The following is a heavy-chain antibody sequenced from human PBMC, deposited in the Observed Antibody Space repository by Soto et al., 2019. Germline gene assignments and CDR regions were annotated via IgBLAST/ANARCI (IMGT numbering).Heavy chain of an antibody. Sequence: KPSETLSLTCTVSGGSISSGGYYWSWIRQHPGKGLEWIGYIYYSGSTYYNPSLKSRVTISVDTSKSQFSLKLSSVTAADTAVYYCARDLVGGSGSYLDYWGQGTLVTVSS. CDR2: IYYSGST. D-gene: IGHD3-10*01. J-gene: IGHJ4*02. CDR1: GGSISSGGYY. CDR3: ARDLVGGSGSYLDY. V-gene: IGHV4-31*03.